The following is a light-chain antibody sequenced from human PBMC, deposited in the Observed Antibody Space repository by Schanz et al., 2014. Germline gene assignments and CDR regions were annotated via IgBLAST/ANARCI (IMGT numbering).Light chain of an antibody. V-gene: IGLV2-14*01. CDR1: SSDVGGYNY. Sequence: QSALTQPASVSGSPGQSITISCTGTSSDVGGYNYVSWYQQHPGKAPKLMIYDVSNRPSGVSYRFSGSKSGNTASLTISGLQAEDEADYYCRSYTSSGAYVFGSGTKVTVL. J-gene: IGLJ1*01. CDR3: RSYTSSGAYV. CDR2: DVS.